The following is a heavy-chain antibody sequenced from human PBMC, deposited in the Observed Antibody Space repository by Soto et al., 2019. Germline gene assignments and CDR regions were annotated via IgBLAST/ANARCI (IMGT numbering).Heavy chain of an antibody. CDR1: GFTFSKFV. Sequence: GGSLRLSCAASGFTFSKFVMRWVRQTPGKGLEWVSTITEAGGDTYYTDSVRGRFTISRDNSKNTLYLQMTSLRAEDTALYYCTKASPDRHHMDVWGQGTTVTVSS. V-gene: IGHV3-23*01. CDR2: ITEAGGDT. CDR3: TKASPDRHHMDV. J-gene: IGHJ6*02.